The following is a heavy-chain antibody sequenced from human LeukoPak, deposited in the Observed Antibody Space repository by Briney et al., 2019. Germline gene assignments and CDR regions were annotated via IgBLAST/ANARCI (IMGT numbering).Heavy chain of an antibody. V-gene: IGHV4-59*01. CDR1: GASISSYY. D-gene: IGHD3-9*01. Sequence: SETLSLTCTVSGASISSYYWSWIRQPPGKGLEWIGYIYYSGSTNYNPSLKSRVTISVDTSKNQFSLKLSSVTAADTAVYYCARGASYYDILTGRYAFDIWGQGTMVTVSS. J-gene: IGHJ3*02. CDR2: IYYSGST. CDR3: ARGASYYDILTGRYAFDI.